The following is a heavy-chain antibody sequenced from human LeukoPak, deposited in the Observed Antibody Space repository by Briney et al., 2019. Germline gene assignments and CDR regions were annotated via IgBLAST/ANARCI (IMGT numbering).Heavy chain of an antibody. CDR1: GGSISSYY. CDR3: ARLTGYSSESWFDP. Sequence: SETLSLTCTVSGGSISSYYWSWIRQPPGKGLEWIGYIYYSRSTNYNPSLKSRVTISVDTSKNQFSLKLSSVTAADTAVYYCARLTGYSSESWFDPWGQGTLVTVSS. J-gene: IGHJ5*02. V-gene: IGHV4-59*01. D-gene: IGHD3-9*01. CDR2: IYYSRST.